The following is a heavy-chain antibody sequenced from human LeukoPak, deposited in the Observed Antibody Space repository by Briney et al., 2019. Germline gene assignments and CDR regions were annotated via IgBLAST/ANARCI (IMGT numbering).Heavy chain of an antibody. Sequence: GGPLGLSCEASGFTFSSYGMHWVGQAPAKGLEWVAFIRYDGSNKYYADSVKGRFTISRDNAKNSLYLQMDSLRAEDTAVYYCARSWPPPAAGFDYWGQGTLVTVSS. D-gene: IGHD6-13*01. V-gene: IGHV3-30*02. CDR1: GFTFSSYG. CDR2: IRYDGSNK. CDR3: ARSWPPPAAGFDY. J-gene: IGHJ4*02.